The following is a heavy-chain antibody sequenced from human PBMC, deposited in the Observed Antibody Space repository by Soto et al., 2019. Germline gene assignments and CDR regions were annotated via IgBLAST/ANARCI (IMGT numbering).Heavy chain of an antibody. Sequence: XGSLRLSCAASGFTVSSNYMSWVRQAPGKGLEWVSVIYSGGSTYYADSVKGRFTISRDNSKNTLYLQMNSLRAEDTAVYYCARERARNGMDVWGQGTTVTVSS. CDR1: GFTVSSNY. J-gene: IGHJ6*02. V-gene: IGHV3-53*01. CDR3: ARERARNGMDV. CDR2: IYSGGST.